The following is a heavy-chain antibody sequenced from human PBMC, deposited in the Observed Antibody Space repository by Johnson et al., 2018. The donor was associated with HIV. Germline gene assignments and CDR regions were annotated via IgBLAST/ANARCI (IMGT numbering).Heavy chain of an antibody. V-gene: IGHV3-9*01. J-gene: IGHJ3*02. CDR2: ISWNSGSI. CDR3: ASPLPTGTTSLDAFDI. Sequence: VQLVESWGGLVQPGRSLRLSCAASGFTFDDYAMHWVRQAPGKGLEWVSGISWNSGSIGYADSVKGRFTISRDNAKNSLYLQMNSLRAEDTALYYCASPLPTGTTSLDAFDIWGQGTMVTVSS. D-gene: IGHD1-7*01. CDR1: GFTFDDYA.